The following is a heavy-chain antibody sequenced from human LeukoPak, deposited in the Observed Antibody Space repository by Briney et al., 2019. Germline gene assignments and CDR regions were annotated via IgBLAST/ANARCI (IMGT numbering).Heavy chain of an antibody. J-gene: IGHJ5*02. Sequence: SETLSLTCTVSGGSISSYYWSWFRQPPAKGLEWFGYLSYSGSTNFNPSLKSRVTISVDTSKTQISLKLSSVTAADTAVYYCAREGTAGTNLNWFDPWGQGTLVTVSS. CDR3: AREGTAGTNLNWFDP. D-gene: IGHD1-1*01. CDR2: LSYSGST. V-gene: IGHV4-59*01. CDR1: GGSISSYY.